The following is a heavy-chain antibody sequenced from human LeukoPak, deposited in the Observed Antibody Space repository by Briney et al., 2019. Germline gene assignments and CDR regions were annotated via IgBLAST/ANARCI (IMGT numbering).Heavy chain of an antibody. CDR3: ANGSSAYYFES. Sequence: GGSLRLSCEVSGFLVNRNYMNWIRQAPGKGLEWVSVIYDGGSRYYADSVKGRFTISRDTSKNTVYLEMNGLRVDDTAVYSCANGSSAYYFESWGQGTLVTVSA. J-gene: IGHJ4*02. CDR1: GFLVNRNY. CDR2: IYDGGSR. V-gene: IGHV3-53*01. D-gene: IGHD6-6*01.